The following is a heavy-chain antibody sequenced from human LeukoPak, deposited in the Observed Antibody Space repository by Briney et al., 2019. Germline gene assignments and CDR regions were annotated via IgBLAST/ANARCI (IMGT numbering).Heavy chain of an antibody. Sequence: GGSLRLSCAASGFTFSSYGMHWVRQAPGKGLEWVAVISYDGSNKYYADSVKGRFTISRDNTKNSLYLQMNSLRVEDTAVFYCARDQYDTWSRRGNFDSWGQGTLVIVSS. V-gene: IGHV3-30*03. J-gene: IGHJ4*02. CDR3: ARDQYDTWSRRGNFDS. CDR1: GFTFSSYG. D-gene: IGHD3-3*01. CDR2: ISYDGSNK.